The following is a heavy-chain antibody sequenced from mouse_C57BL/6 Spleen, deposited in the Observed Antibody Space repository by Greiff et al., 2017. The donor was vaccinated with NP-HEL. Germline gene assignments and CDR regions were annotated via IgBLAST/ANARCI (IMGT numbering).Heavy chain of an antibody. CDR3: ARMYSTDYAMDY. V-gene: IGHV1-64*01. CDR1: GYTFTSYW. CDR2: IHPNSGST. J-gene: IGHJ4*01. Sequence: QVQLQQPGAELVKPGASVKLSCKASGYTFTSYWMHWVKQRPGQGLEWIGMIHPNSGSTNYNEKFKSKATLTVDKSSSTAYMQLSSLTSEDSAVYYCARMYSTDYAMDYWGQGTSVTVSS.